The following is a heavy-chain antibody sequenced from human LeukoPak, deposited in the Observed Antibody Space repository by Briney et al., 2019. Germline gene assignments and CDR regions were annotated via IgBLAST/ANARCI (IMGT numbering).Heavy chain of an antibody. CDR3: VPDDSTGAFDI. CDR2: MNEDGSEI. D-gene: IGHD2-21*01. J-gene: IGHJ3*02. CDR1: GFTFSGYW. V-gene: IGHV3-7*01. Sequence: PGGSLRLSCAASGFTFSGYWMTWVRQAPGTGLEWVTYMNEDGSEIYYVDSVKGRFTISRDNGKNSLYLQMNSLRADDTAVYYCVPDDSTGAFDIWGQGTMVTVSS.